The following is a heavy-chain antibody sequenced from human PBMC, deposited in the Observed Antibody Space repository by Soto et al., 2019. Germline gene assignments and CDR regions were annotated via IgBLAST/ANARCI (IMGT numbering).Heavy chain of an antibody. CDR3: ARGPSTMIRGVIKTRAPFDY. CDR2: INHSGST. D-gene: IGHD3-10*01. CDR1: GGSFSGYY. V-gene: IGHV4-34*01. J-gene: IGHJ4*02. Sequence: SETLSLTCAVYGGSFSGYYWSWIRQPPGKGLEWIGEINHSGSTNYNPSLKSRVTISVDTSKNQFSLKLSSVTAADTAVYYCARGPSTMIRGVIKTRAPFDYWGQGTLVTVSS.